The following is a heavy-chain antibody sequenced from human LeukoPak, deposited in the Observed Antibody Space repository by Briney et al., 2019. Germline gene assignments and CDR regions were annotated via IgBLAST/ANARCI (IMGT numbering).Heavy chain of an antibody. CDR1: GFTVSSNY. CDR2: IYSGGST. D-gene: IGHD5-12*01. J-gene: IGHJ4*02. Sequence: GGSLRLSCAASGFTVSSNYMSWVRQAPGKGLEWVSVIYSGGSTYYADSVKGRFTISRDNSKNTLYLQMNSLRAEDTAVYYCARDRGRVATTAAVAAGYWGQGTLVTVSS. CDR3: ARDRGRVATTAAVAAGY. V-gene: IGHV3-53*01.